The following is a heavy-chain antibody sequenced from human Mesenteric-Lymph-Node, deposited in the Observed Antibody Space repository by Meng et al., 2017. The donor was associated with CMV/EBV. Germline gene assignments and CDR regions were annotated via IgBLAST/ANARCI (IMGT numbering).Heavy chain of an antibody. J-gene: IGHJ4*01. CDR2: IYYSGST. D-gene: IGHD1-26*01. Sequence: CTVSGAYVSSATYYWSWIRQPPGKGLEWVGYIYYSGSTNYNPSLKSRVTISVDTSKNQFSLKLSSVTATDTAVYYCLRVTITGEFDYWGHGTLVTVSS. CDR1: GAYVSSATYY. V-gene: IGHV4-61*01. CDR3: LRVTITGEFDY.